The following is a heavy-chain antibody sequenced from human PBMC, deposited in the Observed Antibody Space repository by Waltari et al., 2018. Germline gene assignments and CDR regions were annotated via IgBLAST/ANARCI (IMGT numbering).Heavy chain of an antibody. CDR2: IYYSGST. D-gene: IGHD3-22*01. CDR3: AREVSDSSGYYDY. CDR1: GGSISSHY. J-gene: IGHJ4*02. V-gene: IGHV4-59*11. Sequence: QVQLQESGPGLVKPSETLSLTCTVPGGSISSHYWSWIRQPPGKGLEWIGYIYYSGSTNYNPSLKSRVTISVDTSKNQFSLKLSSVTAADTAMYYCAREVSDSSGYYDYWGQGTLVTVSS.